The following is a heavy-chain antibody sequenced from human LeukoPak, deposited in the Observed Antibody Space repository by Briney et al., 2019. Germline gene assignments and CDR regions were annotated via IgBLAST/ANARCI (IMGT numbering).Heavy chain of an antibody. D-gene: IGHD3-3*01. CDR1: GFTSSSYA. V-gene: IGHV3-23*01. CDR3: AKDLSVTIYYFDY. J-gene: IGHJ4*02. Sequence: GGSLRLSCAASGFTSSSYAMSWVRQAPGKGQEWVSAISGSGGGTYYADSVKGRFTISRDNSKNTLYLQLNSLLSEDTAVYYCAKDLSVTIYYFDYWGQGTLVTVSS. CDR2: ISGSGGGT.